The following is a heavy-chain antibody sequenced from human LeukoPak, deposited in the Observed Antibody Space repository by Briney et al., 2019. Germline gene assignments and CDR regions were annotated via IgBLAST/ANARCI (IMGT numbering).Heavy chain of an antibody. V-gene: IGHV4-4*02. CDR3: ARVTGYTIEDYFDY. CDR2: IYHSGST. Sequence: SETLSLTCAVSGGSISSSNWWSWVRPPPGKGLEWIGEIYHSGSTNYNPSLKSRVTISVDKSKNQFSLKLRSVTAADTAVYYCARVTGYTIEDYFDYWGQGTLVTVSS. D-gene: IGHD3-9*01. CDR1: GGSISSSNW. J-gene: IGHJ4*02.